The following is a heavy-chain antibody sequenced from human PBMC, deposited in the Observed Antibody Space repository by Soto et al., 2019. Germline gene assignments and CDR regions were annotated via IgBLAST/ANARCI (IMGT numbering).Heavy chain of an antibody. CDR3: ARKSNWFGRDNRYYYAMDV. D-gene: IGHD3-10*01. Sequence: GGSLRLSCAASGFSFSSYRMSWVRQAPGKGLEWVANIKQDGSEIYYVDSVKGRFTVSRDNAKNSLYLQVNSLRAEDTAVYYCARKSNWFGRDNRYYYAMDVWGQGTTVTVSS. V-gene: IGHV3-7*01. CDR2: IKQDGSEI. CDR1: GFSFSSYR. J-gene: IGHJ6*02.